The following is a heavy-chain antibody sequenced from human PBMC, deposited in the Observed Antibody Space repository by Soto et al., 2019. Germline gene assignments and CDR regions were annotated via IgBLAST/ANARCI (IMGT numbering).Heavy chain of an antibody. CDR2: IYSGGST. V-gene: IGHV3-53*01. D-gene: IGHD5-18*01. CDR3: ARGGSRRLQLWFVFDY. Sequence: EVQLVESGGGLIQPGGSLRLSCAASGFTVSSNYMSWVRQAPGKGLEWVSVIYSGGSTYYADSVQDRFTISRDNSKNTLYLQLNGLRAEDTAVYYCARGGSRRLQLWFVFDYWGQGTLVTVSS. CDR1: GFTVSSNY. J-gene: IGHJ4*02.